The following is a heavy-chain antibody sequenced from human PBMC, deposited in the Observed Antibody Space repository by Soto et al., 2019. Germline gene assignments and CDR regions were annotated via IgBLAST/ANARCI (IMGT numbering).Heavy chain of an antibody. J-gene: IGHJ4*02. D-gene: IGHD2-15*01. V-gene: IGHV2-5*02. CDR3: AHRRCSGSSCYQTFDH. CDR1: GFSLSTSGVG. CDR2: IYWDDDK. Sequence: QITLKESGPPLVKPTQTLTLTCTFSGFSLSTSGVGVGWIRQPPGKALEWLALIYWDDDKRYSPSLRNRLTITKDTSKNQVVLTMTNMDPVDTATYYCAHRRCSGSSCYQTFDHWGQGTLVTVSS.